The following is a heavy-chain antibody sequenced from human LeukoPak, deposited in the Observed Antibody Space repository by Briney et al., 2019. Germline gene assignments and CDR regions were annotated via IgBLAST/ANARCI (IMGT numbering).Heavy chain of an antibody. CDR1: GGSINNHY. CDR3: ATNRAGTYDRPFDI. CDR2: IHYTGTT. V-gene: IGHV4-59*08. Sequence: SETLSLTCIVSGGSINNHYWTWLRQTPGKELEGIGDIHYTGTTKYNPSLKSRVTISIDTSKNRFSLELSSVTATDTAVYFCATNRAGTYDRPFDIWGQGTMVTVSS. J-gene: IGHJ3*02. D-gene: IGHD1-26*01.